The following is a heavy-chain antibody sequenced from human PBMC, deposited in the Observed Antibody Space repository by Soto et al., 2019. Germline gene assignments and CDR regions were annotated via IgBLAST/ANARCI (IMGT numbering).Heavy chain of an antibody. CDR1: GFTFSSYW. CDR2: IKQDGSEK. CDR3: ARGVEDSSGWYPGHYYYYGMDV. J-gene: IGHJ6*02. D-gene: IGHD6-19*01. V-gene: IGHV3-7*03. Sequence: GGSLRLSCAASGFTFSSYWMSWVRQAPGKGLEWVANIKQDGSEKYYVDSVKGRFTISRDNAKNSLYLQMNSLRAEDTAVYYCARGVEDSSGWYPGHYYYYGMDVWGQGTTVTVSS.